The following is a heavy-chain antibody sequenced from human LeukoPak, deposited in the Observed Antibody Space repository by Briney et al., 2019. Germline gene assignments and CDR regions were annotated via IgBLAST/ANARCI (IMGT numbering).Heavy chain of an antibody. Sequence: GASVKVSCKASGYIFTGYYMHWVRQAPGQGLEWMGWINTNNGATGFQQKFQGRVTMTRDAPISTIYVEMSRLTSDDTAMYYCAREYSGSGKTFDIWGQGTMVTVSS. CDR2: INTNNGAT. D-gene: IGHD3-10*01. CDR3: AREYSGSGKTFDI. V-gene: IGHV1-2*02. J-gene: IGHJ3*02. CDR1: GYIFTGYY.